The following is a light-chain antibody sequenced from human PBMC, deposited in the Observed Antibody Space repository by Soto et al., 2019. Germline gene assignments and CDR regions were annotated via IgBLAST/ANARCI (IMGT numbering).Light chain of an antibody. V-gene: IGLV2-14*03. J-gene: IGLJ1*01. Sequence: QSALTQPASVSGSPGQSISISCTGTTSDVGRYNYVSWYQQHPGKAPKLMIYDVSYRPSWVSNRFSGSKSGITASLTISGLQAEDEADYYCNSFTTSSTYVFGTGTKLPS. CDR1: TSDVGRYNY. CDR2: DVS. CDR3: NSFTTSSTYV.